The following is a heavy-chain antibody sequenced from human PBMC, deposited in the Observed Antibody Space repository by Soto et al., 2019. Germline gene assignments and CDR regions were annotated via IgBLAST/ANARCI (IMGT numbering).Heavy chain of an antibody. D-gene: IGHD6-19*01. Sequence: GASVKVSCKASGYTFTSYGISWVRQAPGQGLEWMGWISAYNGNTNYAQKLQGRVTMTTDTSTSTAYMELRSLISYDTAVYYCARDSSSGWYLDIWGQGTMVTVSS. CDR3: ARDSSSGWYLDI. V-gene: IGHV1-18*01. J-gene: IGHJ3*02. CDR1: GYTFTSYG. CDR2: ISAYNGNT.